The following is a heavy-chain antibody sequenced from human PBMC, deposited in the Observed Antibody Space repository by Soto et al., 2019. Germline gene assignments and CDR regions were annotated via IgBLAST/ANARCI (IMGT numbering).Heavy chain of an antibody. Sequence: QVQLVQSGPEVKKAGASVKVSCKTSGYTFTNYGISWVRQAPGQGLEWMAWIRGQNGDTNFAQRFRGRVTLIKDSSTSTVYMELTSLRSDDTAVYYCARDGYSERYPRPNYFDSWGQGTQVSVSS. V-gene: IGHV1-18*04. CDR2: IRGQNGDT. D-gene: IGHD1-26*01. CDR1: GYTFTNYG. J-gene: IGHJ4*02. CDR3: ARDGYSERYPRPNYFDS.